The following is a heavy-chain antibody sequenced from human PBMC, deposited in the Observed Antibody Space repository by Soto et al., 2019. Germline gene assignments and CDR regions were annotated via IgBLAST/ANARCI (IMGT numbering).Heavy chain of an antibody. V-gene: IGHV3-48*02. J-gene: IGHJ4*02. CDR2: ISSGTYTL. D-gene: IGHD2-15*01. Sequence: GGSLRLSCTASGFTYSSYSMNWVRQVPGKGLEWVAYISSGTYTLYYADSVKGRFTISRDNAKSLLWLHMNSLRDEDTAVYYCAREGCSGGSCYLAAIDYWGQGTLVTVSS. CDR1: GFTYSSYS. CDR3: AREGCSGGSCYLAAIDY.